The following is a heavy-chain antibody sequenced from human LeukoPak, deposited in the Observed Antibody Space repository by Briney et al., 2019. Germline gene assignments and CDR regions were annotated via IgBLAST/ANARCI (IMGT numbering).Heavy chain of an antibody. CDR3: ARVNHEGPYGSFDY. D-gene: IGHD3-10*01. V-gene: IGHV3-21*01. J-gene: IGHJ4*02. CDR2: ISSSSSYI. Sequence: GGSLRLSCAASGFTFSSYSTNWVRQAPGKGLEWVSSISSSSSYIYYADSVKGRFTISRDNAKNSLYLQMNSLRAEDTAVYYCARVNHEGPYGSFDYWGQGTLVTVSS. CDR1: GFTFSSYS.